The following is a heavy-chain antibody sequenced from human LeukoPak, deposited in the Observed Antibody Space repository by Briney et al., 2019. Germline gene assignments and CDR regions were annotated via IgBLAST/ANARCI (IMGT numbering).Heavy chain of an antibody. CDR1: GGSISSYY. D-gene: IGHD6-19*01. CDR3: ARAKPLTYSSGCPFDY. J-gene: IGHJ4*02. Sequence: PSETLSLTCTVSGGSISSYYWSWIRQPPGKGLEWIGYIYYSGSTNYNPSLKSRVTISVDTSKNQFSLKLSSVTAADTAVYYCARAKPLTYSSGCPFDYWGQGTLVTVSS. V-gene: IGHV4-59*01. CDR2: IYYSGST.